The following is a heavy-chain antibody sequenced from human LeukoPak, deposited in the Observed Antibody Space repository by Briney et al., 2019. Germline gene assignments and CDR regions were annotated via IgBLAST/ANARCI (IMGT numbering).Heavy chain of an antibody. CDR3: ARLALYCSGGSCQAFDI. J-gene: IGHJ3*02. Sequence: SDTLSLTCTVSGGSISSGGYYWSWIRQHPGKGLEWIGYIYYSGSTYYNPSLKSRVTISVDTSKNQFSLKLSSVTAADTAVYYCARLALYCSGGSCQAFDIWGQGTMVTVSS. D-gene: IGHD2-15*01. CDR1: GGSISSGGYY. V-gene: IGHV4-31*03. CDR2: IYYSGST.